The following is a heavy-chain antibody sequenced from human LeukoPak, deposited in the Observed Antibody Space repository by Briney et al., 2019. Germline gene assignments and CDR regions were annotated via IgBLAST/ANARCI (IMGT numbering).Heavy chain of an antibody. J-gene: IGHJ5*02. V-gene: IGHV4-30-4*01. Sequence: SETLSLTCTVSGGSISSGDYYWSWIRQPPGKGLEWIGYIYYSGSTYYNPSLKSRLTISVDTSKNQFSLKLSSVTAADTAVYNCARVLAPAGSVWLNPWGKGTLVTVSS. CDR2: IYYSGST. CDR1: GGSISSGDYY. D-gene: IGHD6-13*01. CDR3: ARVLAPAGSVWLNP.